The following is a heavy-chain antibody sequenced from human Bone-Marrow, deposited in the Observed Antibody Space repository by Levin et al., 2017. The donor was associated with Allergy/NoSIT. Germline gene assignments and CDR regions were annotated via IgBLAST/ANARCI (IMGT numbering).Heavy chain of an antibody. Sequence: PGGSLRLSCTASGFIFSDYYMSWIRQAPGRGLEWISYITISGSNIFYADSLKGRFTTSRDNAKNSVFLQMNSLRADDTAVYYCAGGSLRVAPTGTNSAVNAFEIWGQGTLVTVSS. CDR2: ITISGSNI. V-gene: IGHV3-11*01. CDR3: AGGSLRVAPTGTNSAVNAFEI. D-gene: IGHD1-1*01. J-gene: IGHJ3*02. CDR1: GFIFSDYY.